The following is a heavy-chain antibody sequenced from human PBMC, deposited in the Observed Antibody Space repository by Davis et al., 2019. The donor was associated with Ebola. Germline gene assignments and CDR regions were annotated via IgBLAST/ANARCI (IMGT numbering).Heavy chain of an antibody. CDR3: ARDDRGYGMDV. CDR1: GFTFSSYA. D-gene: IGHD3-22*01. Sequence: GGSLRLSCAASGFTFSSYAMSWVRQAPGKGLEWVSSISSSSSYIYYADSVKGRFTISRDNAKNSLYLQMNSLRAEDTAVYYCARDDRGYGMDVWGKGTTVTVSS. J-gene: IGHJ6*04. CDR2: ISSSSSYI. V-gene: IGHV3-21*01.